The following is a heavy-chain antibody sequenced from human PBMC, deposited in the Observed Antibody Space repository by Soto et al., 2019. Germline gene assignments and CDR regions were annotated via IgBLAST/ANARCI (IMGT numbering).Heavy chain of an antibody. J-gene: IGHJ4*02. CDR1: GYTLTNYY. V-gene: IGHV1-46*01. CDR2: LRPRTGDT. Sequence: SVKVPCKASGYTLTNYYIHWFRQAPGQGLEWLGILRPRTGDTAYAQRFQGRVTMTTDTSTGTVYLELANLRSDDTAVYYCAREPNESFQFDFWGQGTQVTVSS. CDR3: AREPNESFQFDF.